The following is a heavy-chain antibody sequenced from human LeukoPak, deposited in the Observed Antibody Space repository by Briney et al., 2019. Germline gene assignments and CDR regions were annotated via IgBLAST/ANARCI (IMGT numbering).Heavy chain of an antibody. CDR3: ARKVRPDYSRFDY. J-gene: IGHJ4*02. V-gene: IGHV4-59*05. Sequence: LRLSCAASGFTFSDYYMSWIRQAPGKGLEWIGSMYYSGNTYYNPSLKSRVTISVDTSKNQFSLKLSSVTAADTAVYYCARKVRPDYSRFDYWGQGTLVTVSS. D-gene: IGHD4/OR15-4a*01. CDR2: MYYSGNT. CDR1: GFTFSDYY.